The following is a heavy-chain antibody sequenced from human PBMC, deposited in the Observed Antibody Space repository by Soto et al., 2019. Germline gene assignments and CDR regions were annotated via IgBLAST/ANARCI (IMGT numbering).Heavy chain of an antibody. CDR1: GGSINNYY. V-gene: IGHV4-59*13. Sequence: SETLSLTCTVSGGSINNYYWSWLRQPPGKGPEWIGYIYYSGSTNYNPSLKSRVTISVDTSKNQFSLKLSSVTAADTAVYYCASHYRRRGWEWATEPLFDYWGQGTLVTVSS. D-gene: IGHD6-19*01. CDR2: IYYSGST. CDR3: ASHYRRRGWEWATEPLFDY. J-gene: IGHJ4*02.